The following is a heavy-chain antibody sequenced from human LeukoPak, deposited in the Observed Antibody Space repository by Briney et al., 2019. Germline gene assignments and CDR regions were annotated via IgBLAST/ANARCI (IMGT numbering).Heavy chain of an antibody. D-gene: IGHD3-22*01. Sequence: GGSLRLSCAASGFTVSSYAMSWVRQAPGKGLEWVSAISGSGGSTYYADSVKGRFTISRDNSKNTLYLQMNSLRAEDTAVYYCAKGPYDSSGYYPYYFDYWGQGTLVTVSS. CDR2: ISGSGGST. J-gene: IGHJ4*02. CDR1: GFTVSSYA. V-gene: IGHV3-23*01. CDR3: AKGPYDSSGYYPYYFDY.